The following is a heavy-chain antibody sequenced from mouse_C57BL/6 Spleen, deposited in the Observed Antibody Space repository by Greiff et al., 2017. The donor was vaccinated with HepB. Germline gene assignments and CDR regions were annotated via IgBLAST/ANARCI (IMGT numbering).Heavy chain of an antibody. V-gene: IGHV1-69*01. CDR3: ARSGGQLLRSSWFAY. Sequence: QVQLQQPGAELVMPGASVKLSCKASGYTFTSYWMHWVKQRPGQGLEWIGEIDPSDSYTNYNQKFKGKATLTVDKSSSTAYMQLSSLTSEDSAVYYCARSGGQLLRSSWFAYWGQGTLVTVSA. CDR2: IDPSDSYT. J-gene: IGHJ3*01. CDR1: GYTFTSYW. D-gene: IGHD1-1*01.